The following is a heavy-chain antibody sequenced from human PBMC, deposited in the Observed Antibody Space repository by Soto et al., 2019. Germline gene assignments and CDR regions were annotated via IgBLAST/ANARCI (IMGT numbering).Heavy chain of an antibody. J-gene: IGHJ4*02. CDR1: GYSFTSYW. Sequence: GESLKISCKGSGYSFTSYWIGWVRQMPGKGLEWMGIIYPGDSDTRYSPSFQGQVTISADKSISTAYLQMNSLRAEDTAVYYCARDPYYYDSSGYYPADYWGQGTLVTVSS. CDR3: ARDPYYYDSSGYYPADY. CDR2: IYPGDSDT. V-gene: IGHV5-51*01. D-gene: IGHD3-22*01.